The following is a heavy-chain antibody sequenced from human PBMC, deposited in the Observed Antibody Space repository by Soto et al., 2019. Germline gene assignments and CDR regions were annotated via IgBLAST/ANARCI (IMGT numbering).Heavy chain of an antibody. CDR3: ARLEVYYHMDV. V-gene: IGHV5-10-1*01. CDR2: IDPSDSYT. J-gene: IGHJ6*02. Sequence: GESLKISCKGSGYSFTSSWINWVRQMPGKGLEWMGRIDPSDSYTNYSPSFQGHVTISADRSISTAYLQWSGLKASDTAMYYCARLEVYYHMDVWGQGTTVTVSS. CDR1: GYSFTSSW.